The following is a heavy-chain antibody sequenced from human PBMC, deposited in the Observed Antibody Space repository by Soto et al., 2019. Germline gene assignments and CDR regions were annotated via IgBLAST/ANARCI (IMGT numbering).Heavy chain of an antibody. CDR2: ISVSGTYT. Sequence: EVQLLESGGGLVQPGGSLRLSCAASGFNFSSYAMNWVRQAPGKGLEWVSGISVSGTYTYYAESVKGRFTISRDNSKSTLYLQMNSLRAEDTAVYYCAKGGAVKLPRYNWFDPWGHGVLVTVSS. J-gene: IGHJ5*02. V-gene: IGHV3-23*01. CDR3: AKGGAVKLPRYNWFDP. CDR1: GFNFSSYA. D-gene: IGHD2-15*01.